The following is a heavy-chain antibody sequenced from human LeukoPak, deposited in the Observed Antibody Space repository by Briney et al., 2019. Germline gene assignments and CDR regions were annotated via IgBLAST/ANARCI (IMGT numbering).Heavy chain of an antibody. CDR2: ISPYNGNT. Sequence: ASVKVSCKASGYTFISYGIGWVRQAPGQGLEWMGWISPYNGNTKYAQKLQGRVTMTTDTSTNTAYMELRSLRSDDTAVYYCARDCSGGSCHLDYWGQGTLVTVSS. CDR3: ARDCSGGSCHLDY. V-gene: IGHV1-18*01. D-gene: IGHD2-15*01. CDR1: GYTFISYG. J-gene: IGHJ4*02.